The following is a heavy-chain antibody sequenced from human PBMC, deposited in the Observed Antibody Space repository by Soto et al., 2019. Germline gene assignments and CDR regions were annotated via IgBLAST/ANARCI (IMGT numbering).Heavy chain of an antibody. J-gene: IGHJ3*02. CDR1: GFTFSDSA. V-gene: IGHV3-23*01. CDR3: VREVSGWYFRGSLDI. CDR2: ISGAGGSA. D-gene: IGHD6-19*01. Sequence: EVSLRLSCSASGFTFSDSAMNWVRQVPGDRLEWVSVISGAGGSASHAESVQGPFTICRDNSMHTLYLQMHGLRAEDTAIYYCVREVSGWYFRGSLDILDPETMDNASS.